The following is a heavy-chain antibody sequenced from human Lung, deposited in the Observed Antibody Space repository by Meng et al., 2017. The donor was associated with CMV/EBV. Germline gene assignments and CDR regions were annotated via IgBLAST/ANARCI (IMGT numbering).Heavy chain of an antibody. V-gene: IGHV3-15*01. J-gene: IGHJ6*02. CDR1: GFTFSNAW. CDR3: TTDSVAGPVYYYYGRDV. CDR2: IKSKADGGTT. D-gene: IGHD6-19*01. Sequence: GESXKISCAASGFTFSNAWMSWVRQVPGQGLKWVGRIKSKADGGTTDYAAPVKGRFTISRDDSENTLYRHMNSLRTDDTGVYYCTTDSVAGPVYYYYGRDVWXQGTXVTVSS.